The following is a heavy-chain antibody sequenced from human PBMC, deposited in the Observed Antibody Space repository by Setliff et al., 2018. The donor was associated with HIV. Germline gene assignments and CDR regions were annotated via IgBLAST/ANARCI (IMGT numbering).Heavy chain of an antibody. V-gene: IGHV1-2*02. CDR2: INPNSGGT. Sequence: GASVKVSCKASGYSFTGYYMHWVRQAPGQGLEWMGWINPNSGGTQYAQKFQGRVTITTDESTSTAYMELSSLRSEDTAVYYCARGAVVTNYFDYWGQGTLVTVSS. D-gene: IGHD2-15*01. CDR1: GYSFTGYY. J-gene: IGHJ4*02. CDR3: ARGAVVTNYFDY.